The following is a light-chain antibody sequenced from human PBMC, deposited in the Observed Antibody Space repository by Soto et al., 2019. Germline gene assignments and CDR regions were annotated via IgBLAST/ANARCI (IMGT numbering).Light chain of an antibody. J-gene: IGLJ3*02. CDR2: FNN. V-gene: IGLV1-44*01. Sequence: QSVLTQPPSASGTPGKRVTISCSGGSSNIGINTVNWYQQVPGTAPKLLIYFNNQRPSGVPDRFSGSKSGTSASLAISGLQSEDEAEYDCATWDYSLSGVVFGGGTKLTVL. CDR3: ATWDYSLSGVV. CDR1: SSNIGINT.